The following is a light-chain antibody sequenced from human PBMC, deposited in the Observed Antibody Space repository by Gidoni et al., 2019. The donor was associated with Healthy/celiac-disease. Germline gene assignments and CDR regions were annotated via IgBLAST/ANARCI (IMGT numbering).Light chain of an antibody. CDR1: QSVLYSSNNKNY. Sequence: DIVMTQSPDSLAVSLGERATINCKSSQSVLYSSNNKNYLAWYQQKPGQPPKLLIYWASTRESGVPDRFSGSGSGTDFTLTISSLQAEDVAVYYCQQYYGTPQVTFGGGTKVEIK. CDR2: WAS. CDR3: QQYYGTPQVT. J-gene: IGKJ4*01. V-gene: IGKV4-1*01.